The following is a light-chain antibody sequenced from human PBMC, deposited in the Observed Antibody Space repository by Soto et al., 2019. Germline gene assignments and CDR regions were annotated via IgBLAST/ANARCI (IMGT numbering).Light chain of an antibody. CDR1: QSVGGY. Sequence: EIVLTQSPATLSLSPGERATLSCRASQSVGGYFAWYQQKPAQAPRLLIYDTSNRATGIPARFSGSGSGTDFTLTISSLEPEDFALYYCQQGSDWPLTFGGGTKVEI. CDR2: DTS. J-gene: IGKJ4*01. CDR3: QQGSDWPLT. V-gene: IGKV3-11*01.